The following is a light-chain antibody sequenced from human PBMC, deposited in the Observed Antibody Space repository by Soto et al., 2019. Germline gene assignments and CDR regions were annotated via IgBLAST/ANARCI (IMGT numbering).Light chain of an antibody. CDR3: CSYEGRDVV. J-gene: IGLJ2*01. CDR1: SSDVGSYNL. V-gene: IGLV2-23*01. CDR2: EGS. Sequence: QSALTQPASVSGSPGQSITISCTGTSSDVGSYNLVSWYQQHTGKAPKLMIYEGSKRPSGVSNRFSGSKSGNTASLTISGLQAEDEADYYCCSYEGRDVVFGGGTKLTVL.